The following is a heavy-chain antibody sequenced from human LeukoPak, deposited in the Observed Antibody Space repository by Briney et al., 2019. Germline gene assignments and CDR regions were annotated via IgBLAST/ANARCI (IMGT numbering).Heavy chain of an antibody. J-gene: IGHJ4*02. CDR1: GFTFSSYA. V-gene: IGHV3-30*14. CDR2: ISYDGSNK. Sequence: PGRSLRLSCAASGFTFSSYAMHWVRQAPGKGLEWVAVISYDGSNKYYADSVKGRFTISRDNSKNTLYLQMNSLRAEDTAVYYCARVGQDSYGLDYWGQGTLVTVSS. D-gene: IGHD5-18*01. CDR3: ARVGQDSYGLDY.